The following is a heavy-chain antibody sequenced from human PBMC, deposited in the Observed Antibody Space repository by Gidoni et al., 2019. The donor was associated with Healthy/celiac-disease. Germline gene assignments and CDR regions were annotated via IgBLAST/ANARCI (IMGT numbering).Heavy chain of an antibody. Sequence: EVQLVLSGGGLVQPGGPLRLSCAASGCTFSSYSMNWVRQAPGKGLEWVSYISSSSRTIYYAESVKGRFTISRDNAKNSRYMQMNSLRAEDTAVYYCARGTRYSSSWYNYYYGMDVWGQGTTVTVSS. D-gene: IGHD6-13*01. J-gene: IGHJ6*02. V-gene: IGHV3-48*04. CDR2: ISSSSRTI. CDR1: GCTFSSYS. CDR3: ARGTRYSSSWYNYYYGMDV.